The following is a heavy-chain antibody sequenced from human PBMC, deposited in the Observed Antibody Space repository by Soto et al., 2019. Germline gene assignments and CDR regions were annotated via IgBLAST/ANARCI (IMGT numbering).Heavy chain of an antibody. CDR3: AADEGRNYDILTGYPTRTRGFDP. J-gene: IGHJ5*02. CDR1: GFTFTSSA. CDR2: IVVGSGNT. Sequence: SVKVSCKASGFTFTSSAVQWVRQALGQRLEWIGWIVVGSGNTNYAQKFQEGVTITRDMSTSTAYMELSSLRSEDTAVYYCAADEGRNYDILTGYPTRTRGFDPWGQGTLVTVSS. D-gene: IGHD3-9*01. V-gene: IGHV1-58*01.